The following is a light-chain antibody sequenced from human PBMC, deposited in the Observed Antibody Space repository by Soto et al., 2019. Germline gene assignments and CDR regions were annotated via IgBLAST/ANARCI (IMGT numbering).Light chain of an antibody. Sequence: DIVMTHSPLSLTVTTGEPACISCSSSQSLLHSNGYNYLVWYLQKPGKSPHLXIYLGSYRASGVPERLSGSGSGTDFTMKISRVEAEDVGVYYCMQVLQNPRTFGLGTKVDIK. J-gene: IGKJ1*01. CDR1: QSLLHSNGYNY. CDR2: LGS. V-gene: IGKV2-28*01. CDR3: MQVLQNPRT.